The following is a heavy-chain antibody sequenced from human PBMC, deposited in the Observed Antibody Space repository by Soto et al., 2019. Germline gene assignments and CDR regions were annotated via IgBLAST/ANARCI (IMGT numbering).Heavy chain of an antibody. CDR1: GGSISSNSYS. V-gene: IGHV4-39*01. D-gene: IGHD3-16*02. CDR2: IYYSGTT. Sequence: QLQLQESGPGLVKPSETLSLTCTVSGGSISSNSYSWGWVRQPPGKGLEWIGSIYYSGTTYYNPSLKSRVTISVDTSKNQFSLKLSSVTAADTAVYYCARHPSEDYVWGSFRLDYFDYWGQGTLVTVSS. J-gene: IGHJ4*02. CDR3: ARHPSEDYVWGSFRLDYFDY.